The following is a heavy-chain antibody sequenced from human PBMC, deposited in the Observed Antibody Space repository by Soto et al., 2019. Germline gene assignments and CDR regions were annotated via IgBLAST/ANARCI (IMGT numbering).Heavy chain of an antibody. CDR2: IYYSGST. V-gene: IGHV4-31*03. J-gene: IGHJ5*02. Sequence: QVQLQESGPGLVKPSQTLSLTCTVSGGSISSGCYNWSWIRQHPGKGLEWIGYIYYSGSTYYNPSLKSRANISVDTSKNQFSLKLSSVTAADTAVYYCARGTGSMVRGVIHHNWFDPWGQGTLVTVSS. CDR3: ARGTGSMVRGVIHHNWFDP. D-gene: IGHD3-10*01. CDR1: GGSISSGCYN.